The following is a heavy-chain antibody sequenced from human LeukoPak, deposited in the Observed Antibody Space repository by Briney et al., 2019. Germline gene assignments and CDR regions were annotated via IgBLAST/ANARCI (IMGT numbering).Heavy chain of an antibody. D-gene: IGHD4-17*01. Sequence: GGSLRLSCAASGFTLSDYYMSWIRQAPGKGLEWVSHITSSGSTIYYADSVKGRFTISRDNAKNSLYLQMNSLRAEDTAAYYCAREYGAPYNWFDPWGQGTLVTVSS. CDR3: AREYGAPYNWFDP. J-gene: IGHJ5*02. CDR2: ITSSGSTI. CDR1: GFTLSDYY. V-gene: IGHV3-11*01.